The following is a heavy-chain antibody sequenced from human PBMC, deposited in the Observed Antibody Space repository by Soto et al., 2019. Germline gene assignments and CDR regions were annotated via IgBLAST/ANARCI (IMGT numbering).Heavy chain of an antibody. J-gene: IGHJ4*02. CDR3: ARDLLRMVRGVIITGPGY. CDR1: GFTFSSYS. CDR2: ISSSSSTI. Sequence: GGSLRLSCAASGFTFSSYSMNWFRQAPGKGLEWVSYISSSSSTIYYADSVKGRFTISRDNAKNSLYLQMNSLRDEDTAVYYCARDLLRMVRGVIITGPGYWGQGTLVTVSS. D-gene: IGHD3-10*01. V-gene: IGHV3-48*02.